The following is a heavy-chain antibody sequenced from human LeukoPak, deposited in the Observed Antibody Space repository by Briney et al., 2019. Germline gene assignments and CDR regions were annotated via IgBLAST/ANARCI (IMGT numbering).Heavy chain of an antibody. CDR1: GYTFTGYY. Sequence: ASVKVSCKASGYTFTGYYMHWVRQAPGQGLEWMGWINPNSGGTNYAQKFQGRVTMTRDAFISTAYMELSRLRSDDTAVYYCARGPITMIVVALGAFDIWGQGTMVTVSS. J-gene: IGHJ3*02. CDR3: ARGPITMIVVALGAFDI. V-gene: IGHV1-2*02. D-gene: IGHD3-22*01. CDR2: INPNSGGT.